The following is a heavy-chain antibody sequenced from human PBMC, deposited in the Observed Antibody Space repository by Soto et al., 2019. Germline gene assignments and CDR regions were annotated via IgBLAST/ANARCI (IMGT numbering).Heavy chain of an antibody. CDR1: GGSFSGYY. J-gene: IGHJ5*02. CDR3: ARVHYYDSSGYYSWFDP. CDR2: INHSGST. Sequence: ETLSLTCAVYGGSFSGYYWSWIRQPPGKGREWIGEINHSGSTNYNPSLKSRVTISVDTSKNQFSLKLSSVTAADTAVYYCARVHYYDSSGYYSWFDPWGQGTLVTVSS. V-gene: IGHV4-34*01. D-gene: IGHD3-22*01.